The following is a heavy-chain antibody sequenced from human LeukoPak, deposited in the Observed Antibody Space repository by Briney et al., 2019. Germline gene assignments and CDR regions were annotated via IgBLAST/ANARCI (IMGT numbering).Heavy chain of an antibody. CDR2: VNTVSSYI. CDR1: GFVFISYS. D-gene: IGHD3-22*01. V-gene: IGHV3-21*01. CDR3: VRLRRNSDSSGYFYYHDN. J-gene: IGHJ4*02. Sequence: PGGSLRLSCAASGFVFISYSFNWVRQAPGKGLEWVASVNTVSSYIYYADSVRGRFTISRDNAKNSVLLQMNSLRAEDMAMYYCVRLRRNSDSSGYFYYHDNWGQGTLVTVSS.